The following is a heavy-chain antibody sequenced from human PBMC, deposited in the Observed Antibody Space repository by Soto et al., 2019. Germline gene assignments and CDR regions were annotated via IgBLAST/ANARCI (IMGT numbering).Heavy chain of an antibody. J-gene: IGHJ4*02. CDR3: AKGEATVTSEYFYY. V-gene: IGHV3-23*01. CDR1: GFTFSSYA. D-gene: IGHD4-17*01. Sequence: EVQLLESGGGLVQPGGSLRLSCAASGFTFSSYAMSWVRQAPGKGLEWVSAISGSGGSTYYADSVKGRFTISRDNSKNTLLLQMNRLRAEDTAVYYWAKGEATVTSEYFYYWGQGTLVTVSS. CDR2: ISGSGGST.